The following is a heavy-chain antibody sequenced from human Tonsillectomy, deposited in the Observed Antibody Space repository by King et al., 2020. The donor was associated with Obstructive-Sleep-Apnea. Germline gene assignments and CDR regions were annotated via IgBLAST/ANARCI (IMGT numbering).Heavy chain of an antibody. CDR3: ARVPQGSGYYFGFDY. CDR1: GYSISSGYY. Sequence: QLQESGPGLVKPSETLSLTCTVSGYSISSGYYWGWIRQPPGKGLEWIGSIYHSGSTYYNPSLKSRVTISVDTSKNQFSLKLSSVTAADTAVYYCARVPQGSGYYFGFDYWGQGTLVTVSS. D-gene: IGHD3-22*01. V-gene: IGHV4-38-2*02. J-gene: IGHJ4*02. CDR2: IYHSGST.